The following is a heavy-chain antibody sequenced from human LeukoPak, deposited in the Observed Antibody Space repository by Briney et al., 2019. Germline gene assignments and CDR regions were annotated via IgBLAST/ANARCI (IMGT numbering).Heavy chain of an antibody. J-gene: IGHJ4*02. V-gene: IGHV3-53*01. CDR3: AEDQKLQPFHY. D-gene: IGHD2-15*01. Sequence: QSGGSLRLSCAASGFTVSSNYMSWVRQAPGKGLEWVSVIYSGGSTYYADSVKGRFTISRDNSKNTLYLQMNSLRAEDTAVYYCAEDQKLQPFHYWGQGALVTVSS. CDR1: GFTVSSNY. CDR2: IYSGGST.